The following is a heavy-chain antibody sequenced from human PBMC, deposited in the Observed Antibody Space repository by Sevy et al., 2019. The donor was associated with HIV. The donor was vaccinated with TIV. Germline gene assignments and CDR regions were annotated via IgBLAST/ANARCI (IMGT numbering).Heavy chain of an antibody. V-gene: IGHV4-59*13. J-gene: IGHJ4*02. D-gene: IGHD3-22*01. CDR1: GGYISSYY. Sequence: SETLSLICTVSGGYISSYYWSWIRQPPGKGLEWVVYIYNNGNTKYNPSLKSRVTISVDTSKNQFSLKLTSVTAADTAVYYCARVSYYYDSGGRPLYSFDYWGQGTLVTVSS. CDR3: ARVSYYYDSGGRPLYSFDY. CDR2: IYNNGNT.